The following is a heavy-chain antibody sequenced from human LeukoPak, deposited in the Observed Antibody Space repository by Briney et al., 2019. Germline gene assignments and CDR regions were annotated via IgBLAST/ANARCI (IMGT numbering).Heavy chain of an antibody. J-gene: IGHJ6*04. CDR2: ISAYNGNT. Sequence: ASVTVSCTASGYTFTIYYISWVRQAPGQGLEWMGWISAYNGNTKYAQKFQGRVTMTTDTSTSTAYMELRGLRYDDTAVYYCARAMGGDYGMDVWGKGTTVTVSS. CDR1: GYTFTIYY. D-gene: IGHD2-21*01. CDR3: ARAMGGDYGMDV. V-gene: IGHV1-18*04.